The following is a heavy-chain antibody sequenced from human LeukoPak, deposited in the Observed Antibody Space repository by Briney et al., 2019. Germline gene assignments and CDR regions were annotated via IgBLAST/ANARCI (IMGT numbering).Heavy chain of an antibody. CDR3: ASTYGTGSQFYFDN. D-gene: IGHD3-10*01. CDR2: TNPNSGDT. CDR1: GYTFTGYY. J-gene: IGHJ4*02. Sequence: ASVKVSCKASGYTFTGYYMHWVRQAPGQGLEWMGWTNPNSGDTNYAQKFQGRVTLTRDTSISTAYMELSSLRSDDTAVYYCASTYGTGSQFYFDNWGQGTLVTVSS. V-gene: IGHV1-2*02.